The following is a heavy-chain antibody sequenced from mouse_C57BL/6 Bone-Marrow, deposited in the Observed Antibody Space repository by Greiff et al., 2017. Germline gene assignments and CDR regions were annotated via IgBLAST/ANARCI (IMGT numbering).Heavy chain of an antibody. CDR3: ARVHYGSSYNYAMDY. J-gene: IGHJ4*01. CDR1: GYTFTSYW. CDR2: IYPGSGST. D-gene: IGHD1-1*01. Sequence: QVQLQQSGAELVKPGASVKMSCKASGYTFTSYWITWVKQRPGQGLEWIGDIYPGSGSTNYNEKFKSKATLTVDTSSSTAYMQLSSLTSEDSSVYYCARVHYGSSYNYAMDYWGQGTSVTVSA. V-gene: IGHV1-55*01.